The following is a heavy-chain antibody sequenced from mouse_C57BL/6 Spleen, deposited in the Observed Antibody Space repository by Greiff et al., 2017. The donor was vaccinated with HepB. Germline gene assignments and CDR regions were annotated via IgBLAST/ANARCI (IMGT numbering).Heavy chain of an antibody. D-gene: IGHD2-4*01. CDR3: ARNSDYDGVFDY. CDR1: GFTFSSYG. V-gene: IGHV5-6*01. Sequence: EVKLMESGGDLVKPGGSLKLSCAASGFTFSSYGMSWVRQTPDKRLEWVATISSGGSYTYYPDSVKGRFTISRDNAKNTLYLQMSSLKSEDTAMYYCARNSDYDGVFDYWGQGTTLTVSS. J-gene: IGHJ2*01. CDR2: ISSGGSYT.